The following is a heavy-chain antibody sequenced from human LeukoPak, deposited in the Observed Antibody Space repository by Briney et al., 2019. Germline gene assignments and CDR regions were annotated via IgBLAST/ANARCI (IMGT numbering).Heavy chain of an antibody. D-gene: IGHD5-12*01. V-gene: IGHV3-11*06. CDR1: GFHFRDYY. CDR3: ARGGGLDV. Sequence: PGGSLRLSCAASGFHFRDYYMTWIRRAPGKGLEWLPYISSSGSSTNYAASVKGRFTVSRDNAKNSLFLQMDNLRLDDTAVYYCARGGGLDVWGQGATVTVSS. J-gene: IGHJ6*02. CDR2: ISSSGSST.